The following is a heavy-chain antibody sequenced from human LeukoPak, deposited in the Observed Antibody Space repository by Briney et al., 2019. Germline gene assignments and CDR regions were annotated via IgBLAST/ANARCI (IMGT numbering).Heavy chain of an antibody. Sequence: SETLSLTCTVSGGSVSSSSSYWGWIRQPPGKGLEWIGSRYFSGATYYNPSLKSRVTISVDTSKNQFSLNLTSVTAADTALYYCARQTDSSTWSQGRSYFDYWGRGTLVTVSS. J-gene: IGHJ4*02. CDR3: ARQTDSSTWSQGRSYFDY. CDR1: GGSVSSSSSY. CDR2: RYFSGAT. D-gene: IGHD6-13*01. V-gene: IGHV4-39*01.